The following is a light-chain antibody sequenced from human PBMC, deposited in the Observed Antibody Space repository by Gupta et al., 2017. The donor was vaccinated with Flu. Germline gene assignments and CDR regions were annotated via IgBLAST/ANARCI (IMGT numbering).Light chain of an antibody. V-gene: IGKV1-9*01. J-gene: IGKJ5*01. CDR3: QLAT. Sequence: DIQLTQSPSFLSASVGDRVTITCRASQGISSYLAWYQQKPGKAPKLLIYAASTLQSGVPSRFSGSGSGTEFTLTISSLQPEDFATYYGQLATFGQGTRLEI. CDR2: AAS. CDR1: QGISSY.